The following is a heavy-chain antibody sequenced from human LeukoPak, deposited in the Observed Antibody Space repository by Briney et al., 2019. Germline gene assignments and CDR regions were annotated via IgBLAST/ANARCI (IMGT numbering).Heavy chain of an antibody. CDR1: GFTFNSYV. CDR2: ISYDGTNK. J-gene: IGHJ4*02. CDR3: AKGLWFGELDY. Sequence: RPGGSLRLSCAASGFTFNSYVMHWVRQAPGKGLEWVAVISYDGTNKYYADSVKGRFTISRDNSKNTLYLQMNSLRAEDTAVYYCAKGLWFGELDYWGQGTLVTVSS. D-gene: IGHD3-10*01. V-gene: IGHV3-30*18.